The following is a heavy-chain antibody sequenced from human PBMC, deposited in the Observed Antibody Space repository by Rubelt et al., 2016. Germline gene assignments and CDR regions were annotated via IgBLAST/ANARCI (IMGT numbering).Heavy chain of an antibody. V-gene: IGHV4-39*07. CDR1: GGSIRSSGFY. CDR2: IHYTGST. D-gene: IGHD2-2*01. CDR3: ARDGFTWSSIDY. Sequence: QVQLQESGPGLVKPSETLSLTCTVSGGSIRSSGFYWDWIRQAPGKELEWIGSIHYTGSTYYNPSLESRFTISVDTAKNQFSLQLNSVTAADSGSYYCARDGFTWSSIDYWGQGTQVTVST. J-gene: IGHJ4*02.